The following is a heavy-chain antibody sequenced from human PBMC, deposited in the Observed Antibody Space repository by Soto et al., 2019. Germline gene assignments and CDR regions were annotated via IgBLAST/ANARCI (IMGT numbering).Heavy chain of an antibody. D-gene: IGHD3-3*01. J-gene: IGHJ3*02. Sequence: TLSLTCTVSGGSISSSSYYWGWIRQPPGKGLEWIGSIYYSGSTYYNPSLKSRVTISVDTSKNQFSQKLSSVTAADTAVYYCARLPRRVTIFGVVSDAFDIWGQGTMVTVSS. V-gene: IGHV4-39*01. CDR1: GGSISSSSYY. CDR3: ARLPRRVTIFGVVSDAFDI. CDR2: IYYSGST.